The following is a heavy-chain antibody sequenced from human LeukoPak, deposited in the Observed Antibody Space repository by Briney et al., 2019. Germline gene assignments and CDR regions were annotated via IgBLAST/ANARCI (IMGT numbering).Heavy chain of an antibody. Sequence: SETLSLTCAVYGGSFSGYYWSWIRQPPGKGLEWIGEINHSGSTNYNPSLKSRVTISVDTSKNQFSLKLSSVTAADTAVYYCARAGYSSGWYPNPFDYWGQGTLVTVSS. J-gene: IGHJ4*02. V-gene: IGHV4-34*01. CDR1: GGSFSGYY. CDR3: ARAGYSSGWYPNPFDY. D-gene: IGHD6-19*01. CDR2: INHSGST.